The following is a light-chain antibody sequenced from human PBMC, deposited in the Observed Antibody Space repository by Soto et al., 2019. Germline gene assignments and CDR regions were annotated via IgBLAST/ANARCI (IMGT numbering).Light chain of an antibody. J-gene: IGKJ3*01. V-gene: IGKV3D-15*01. CDR1: QSVSSN. Sequence: EIVMTQSPATLSVSPGERATLSCRASQSVSSNLAWYQQKPGQAPRLLIYGASTRATGIPARFSGSGSGTECTLTISSLQSEDFAVYYCQQYNNWPPFTFGPGTKVDIE. CDR2: GAS. CDR3: QQYNNWPPFT.